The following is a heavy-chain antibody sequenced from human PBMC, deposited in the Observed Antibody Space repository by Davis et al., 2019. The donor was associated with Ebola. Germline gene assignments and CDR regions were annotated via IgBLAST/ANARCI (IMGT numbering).Heavy chain of an antibody. CDR2: ISSRGTNI. V-gene: IGHV3-48*02. Sequence: GESLKISCAASGFTFSSYAMSWVRQAPGKGLEWVSYISSRGTNIYYADSVKGRFTISRDIAKNSLYLQMNSLRDEDTAVYYCARGSENWNYVDYWGQGTLVTVSS. J-gene: IGHJ4*02. D-gene: IGHD1-1*01. CDR3: ARGSENWNYVDY. CDR1: GFTFSSYA.